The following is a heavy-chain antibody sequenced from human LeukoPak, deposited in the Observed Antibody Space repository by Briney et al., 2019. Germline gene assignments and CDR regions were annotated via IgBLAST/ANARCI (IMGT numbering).Heavy chain of an antibody. CDR3: ARAHYYDSSGPTYYFDY. CDR1: GRSFSGYY. J-gene: IGHJ4*02. D-gene: IGHD3-22*01. V-gene: IGHV4-34*01. Sequence: KPTETLSLTCAVYGRSFSGYYWSWIRQPPGKGLEWIGEINHSGSTNYNPSLKSRVTISVDTSKNQFSLKLSSVTAADTAVYYCARAHYYDSSGPTYYFDYWGQGTLVTVSS. CDR2: INHSGST.